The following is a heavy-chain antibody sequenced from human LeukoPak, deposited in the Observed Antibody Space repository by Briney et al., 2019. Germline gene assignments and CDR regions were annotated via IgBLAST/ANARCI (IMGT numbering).Heavy chain of an antibody. CDR1: GGSFSGYY. J-gene: IGHJ4*02. CDR2: INHSGST. D-gene: IGHD2-15*01. Sequence: SETLSLTCAVYGGSFSGYYWSWIRQPPGKGLEWIGEINHSGSTNYNPSLKSRVTISVDTSKNQFSLKLSSVTAADTAVYCCARARGYCSGGSCFYYDYWGQGTLVTVSS. CDR3: ARARGYCSGGSCFYYDY. V-gene: IGHV4-34*01.